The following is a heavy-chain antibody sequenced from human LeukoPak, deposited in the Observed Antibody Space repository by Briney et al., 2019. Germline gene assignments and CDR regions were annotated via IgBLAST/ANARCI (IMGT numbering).Heavy chain of an antibody. D-gene: IGHD1-26*01. CDR1: GGSFSGYY. V-gene: IGHV4-34*01. Sequence: NPSETLSLTCAVYGGSFSGYYWSWIRQPPGKGLEWIGEINHSGSTNYNPSLKSRVTISVDTSKNQFSLKLSSVTAADTAVYYCARDFSGSGYYLDYWGQGIPVTVSS. J-gene: IGHJ4*02. CDR3: ARDFSGSGYYLDY. CDR2: INHSGST.